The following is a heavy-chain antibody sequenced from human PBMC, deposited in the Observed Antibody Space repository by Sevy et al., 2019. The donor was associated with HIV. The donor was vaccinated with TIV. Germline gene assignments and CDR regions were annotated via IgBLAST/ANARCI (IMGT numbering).Heavy chain of an antibody. CDR3: AKEKYYDSSGYPTGPAFDI. CDR1: DFIFSTYG. J-gene: IGHJ3*02. V-gene: IGHV3-30*18. D-gene: IGHD3-22*01. CDR2: ISYDGSNK. Sequence: GGSLRLSCAASDFIFSTYGMHWVRQAPGKGLEWVAAISYDGSNKYYADSVKGRLTDSRDNSKNTLYLQMNSLRVEDTAVYYCAKEKYYDSSGYPTGPAFDIWGQGTMVTVSS.